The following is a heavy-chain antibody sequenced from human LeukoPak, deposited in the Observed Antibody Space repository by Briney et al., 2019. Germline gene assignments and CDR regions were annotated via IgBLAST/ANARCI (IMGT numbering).Heavy chain of an antibody. CDR3: VGDSPEWHQPLDY. J-gene: IGHJ4*02. CDR2: IWYDGSNK. Sequence: GGSLRLSCAASGFTFSSYGMHWVRQAPGKGLEWVAVIWYDGSNKYYADSVKGRFTISRDNAKNTLYLQMNSLRADDTAVYYCVGDSPEWHQPLDYWGQGTLVTVSS. CDR1: GFTFSSYG. V-gene: IGHV3-33*03. D-gene: IGHD3-3*01.